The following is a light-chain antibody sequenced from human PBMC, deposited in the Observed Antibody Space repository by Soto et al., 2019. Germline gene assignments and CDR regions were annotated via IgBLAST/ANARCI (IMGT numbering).Light chain of an antibody. CDR2: SDD. V-gene: IGLV1-44*01. J-gene: IGLJ3*02. CDR3: ASWEDSLNGWV. CDR1: SSNVGSNT. Sequence: QSVRTQPPSASGTPGQRVTISCSGSSSNVGSNTVSWYQQLPGTAPKVLIYSDDQRPSGVPDRFSGSRSGSSASLAISGLQSGYEADYYCASWEDSLNGWVIGGGTKLTVL.